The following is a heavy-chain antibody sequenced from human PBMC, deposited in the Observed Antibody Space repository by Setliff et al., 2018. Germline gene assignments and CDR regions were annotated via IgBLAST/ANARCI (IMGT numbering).Heavy chain of an antibody. Sequence: SETLSLTCTVSGGSVTSYYWSWIRQAAGKGLEWVGRISSNGRTNYNPSLEGRVSMSVDTSKNQISLHLTSMTTAGTALYYWARGRQNYYYMDVWGKGTTVTVSS. CDR2: ISSNGRT. J-gene: IGHJ6*03. CDR1: GGSVTSYY. V-gene: IGHV4-4*07. CDR3: ARGRQNYYYMDV.